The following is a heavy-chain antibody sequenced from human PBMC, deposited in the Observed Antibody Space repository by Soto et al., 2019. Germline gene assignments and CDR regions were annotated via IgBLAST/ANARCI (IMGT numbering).Heavy chain of an antibody. CDR2: IGTAGDT. CDR3: ARMGFRTGTPYSYYGMDV. V-gene: IGHV3-13*01. D-gene: IGHD1-7*01. Sequence: GGSLRLSCAASGFTFSSYDMHWVRQATGKGLEWVSAIGTAGDTYYPGSVKGRFTISRENAKNSLYLQMNSLRAGDTAVYYCARMGFRTGTPYSYYGMDVWGQGTTVTVSS. CDR1: GFTFSSYD. J-gene: IGHJ6*02.